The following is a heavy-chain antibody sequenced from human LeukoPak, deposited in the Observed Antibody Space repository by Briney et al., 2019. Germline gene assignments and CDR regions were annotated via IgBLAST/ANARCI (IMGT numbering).Heavy chain of an antibody. CDR2: IYTSGST. D-gene: IGHD6-13*01. CDR1: GGSISSGSYY. Sequence: SETLSLTCTVSGGSISSGSYYWSWIRQPAGKGLEWIGRIYTSGSTNYNPSLKSRVTISVDTSKNQFSLKLSSVTAADTAVYYCARDWRQQLVPWGQGTLVTVSS. J-gene: IGHJ5*02. CDR3: ARDWRQQLVP. V-gene: IGHV4-61*02.